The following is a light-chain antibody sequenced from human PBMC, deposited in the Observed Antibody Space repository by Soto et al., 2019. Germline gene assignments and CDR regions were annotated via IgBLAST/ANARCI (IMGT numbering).Light chain of an antibody. J-gene: IGLJ3*02. Sequence: QSVLTQAPSASGTPGQRVTISCSGSSSNIGNNIVDWYQHLPGTAPRLLIYSTNQRPSGVPDRFSASKSGTSASLAIRGLQAEDEADYYCATWDDSRNAWVFGGGTKLTVL. CDR2: STN. CDR1: SSNIGNNI. CDR3: ATWDDSRNAWV. V-gene: IGLV1-44*01.